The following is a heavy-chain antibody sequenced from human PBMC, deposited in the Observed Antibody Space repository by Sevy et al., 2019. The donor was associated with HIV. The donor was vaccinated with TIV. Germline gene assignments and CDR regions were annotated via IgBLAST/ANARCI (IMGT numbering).Heavy chain of an antibody. D-gene: IGHD2-2*01. V-gene: IGHV3-15*01. Sequence: GGSLRLSCAASGLSFTSAWMSWVRQAPGKGLEWVGRIKSKTNGKRTDYSAPVRARFTISRDDSNNTLYLQMNSLETEDTAVYYCTTTLSTAHYMVVWGQGTTVTVSS. CDR1: GLSFTSAW. CDR3: TTTLSTAHYMVV. CDR2: IKSKTNGKRT. J-gene: IGHJ6*02.